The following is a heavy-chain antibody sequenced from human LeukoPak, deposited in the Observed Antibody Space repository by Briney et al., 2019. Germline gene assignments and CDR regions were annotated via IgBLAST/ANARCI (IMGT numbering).Heavy chain of an antibody. CDR3: ARNTMIVVVEADNWFDP. J-gene: IGHJ5*02. CDR2: INPNSGGT. D-gene: IGHD3-22*01. V-gene: IGHV1-2*02. Sequence: ASVKVSCKASGYTFAGYYMHWVRQAPGQGLEWMGWINPNSGGTNYAQKFQGRVTMTRDTSISTAYMELSRLRSDDTAVYYCARNTMIVVVEADNWFDPWGQGTLVTVPS. CDR1: GYTFAGYY.